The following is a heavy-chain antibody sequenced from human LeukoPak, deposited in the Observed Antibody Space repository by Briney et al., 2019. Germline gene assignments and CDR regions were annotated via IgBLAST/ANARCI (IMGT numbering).Heavy chain of an antibody. CDR2: INPNSGDT. CDR1: GYTFTGYH. J-gene: IGHJ4*02. Sequence: ASVKVSCKASGYTFTGYHMHWVRQAPGQGLEWMGRINPNSGDTNYAQNFQGRVTMTRDTSISTAYMELSRLRSDDTAVYYCARDYCSSTSCLFDYWGRGPWSPSPQ. CDR3: ARDYCSSTSCLFDY. D-gene: IGHD2-2*01. V-gene: IGHV1-2*06.